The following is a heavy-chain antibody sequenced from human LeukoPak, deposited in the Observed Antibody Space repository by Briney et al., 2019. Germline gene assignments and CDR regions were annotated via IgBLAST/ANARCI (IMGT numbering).Heavy chain of an antibody. D-gene: IGHD3-10*01. CDR3: ARTRSITMVRGNRLNWFDP. J-gene: IGHJ5*02. CDR2: IYPGDSDT. V-gene: IGHV5-51*01. CDR1: GYSFTSYW. Sequence: GESLKISCKGSGYSFTSYWIGWVRQMPGKGLERMGIIYPGDSDTRYSPSFQGQVTISADKSISTAYLQWSSLKASDTAMYYCARTRSITMVRGNRLNWFDPWGQGTLVTVSS.